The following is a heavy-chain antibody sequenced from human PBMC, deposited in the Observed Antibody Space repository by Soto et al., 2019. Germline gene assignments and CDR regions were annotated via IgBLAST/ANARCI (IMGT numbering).Heavy chain of an antibody. CDR1: GFTFSSYG. Sequence: QVQLVESGGGVVQPGTSLRRSCAASGFTFSSYGMHWVRQAPGKGLKWVAVISYDGSNKYYADSVKGLFTISRANSKNTVYLQVNRLRSEDTAVYYCVRARVSVGVARPVWDWSQGPRVTFSS. CDR2: ISYDGSNK. CDR3: VRARVSVGVARPVWD. J-gene: IGHJ4*02. V-gene: IGHV3-30*03. D-gene: IGHD3-3*01.